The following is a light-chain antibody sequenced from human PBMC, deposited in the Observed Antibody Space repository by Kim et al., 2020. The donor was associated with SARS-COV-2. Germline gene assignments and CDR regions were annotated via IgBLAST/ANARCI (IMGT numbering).Light chain of an antibody. J-gene: IGKJ4*01. CDR2: GAS. Sequence: EIVLTLSPGTLSLSPGERATLSCRASQSVSSSYLAWYQQKPGQAPRLLIYGASKRATGIPDRFSGSGSGTDFTLTISRLEPEDFAVYFCQQYGSSPLTFGGGTKVDIK. CDR1: QSVSSSY. CDR3: QQYGSSPLT. V-gene: IGKV3-20*01.